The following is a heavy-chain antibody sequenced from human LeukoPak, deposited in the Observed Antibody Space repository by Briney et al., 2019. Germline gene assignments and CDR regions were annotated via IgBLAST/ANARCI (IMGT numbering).Heavy chain of an antibody. Sequence: GGSLRLSCAASGFTFSSHAMSWVRQAPGKGLEWVSGTSGWGGSTNYADSVLDRFTISRDNSQNTLYLQMNSLRAEDTAVYYCAKGMSGWYRAPFDYWGQGTLVTVSS. CDR1: GFTFSSHA. D-gene: IGHD6-19*01. J-gene: IGHJ4*02. V-gene: IGHV3-23*01. CDR2: TSGWGGST. CDR3: AKGMSGWYRAPFDY.